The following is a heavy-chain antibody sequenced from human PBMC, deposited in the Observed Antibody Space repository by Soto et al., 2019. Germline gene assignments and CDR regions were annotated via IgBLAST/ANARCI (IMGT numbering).Heavy chain of an antibody. CDR2: INHSRST. CDR1: GGSFSGYY. J-gene: IGHJ4*02. CDR3: ARGLGELWSGYYSGGNFDY. V-gene: IGHV4-34*01. Sequence: SETLSLTCAVYGGSFSGYYWSWIRQPPGKGLEWIGEINHSRSTNYNPSLKSRVIISVDTSKDQFSLKLSSVTAADTAVYYCARGLGELWSGYYSGGNFDYWGQGTLVTSPQ. D-gene: IGHD3-3*01.